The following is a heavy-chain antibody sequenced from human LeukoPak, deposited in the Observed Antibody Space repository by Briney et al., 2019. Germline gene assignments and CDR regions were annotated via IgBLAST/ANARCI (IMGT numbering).Heavy chain of an antibody. CDR3: ARQRGSIAAAGNLWFDP. CDR1: GGSISSYY. J-gene: IGHJ5*02. D-gene: IGHD6-13*01. V-gene: IGHV4-4*07. Sequence: PSETLSLTCAVSGGSISSYYWSWIRQPAGKGLEWIGRIYTSGSTNYNPSLKSRVTMSVDTSKNQFSLKLSSVPAADTAVYYCARQRGSIAAAGNLWFDPWGQGTLVTVSS. CDR2: IYTSGST.